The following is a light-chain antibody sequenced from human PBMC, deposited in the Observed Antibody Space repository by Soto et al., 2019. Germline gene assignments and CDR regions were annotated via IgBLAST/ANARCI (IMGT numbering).Light chain of an antibody. CDR2: DAY. J-gene: IGKJ2*02. V-gene: IGKV3-11*01. Sequence: EVLLTQSPYTLPLSPGETATLSCRASQSVDRYVDWYQQKVGQAPRLLIYDAYTRTTGVGARFTGSGSATDFSLTITSLEPEDFEVYFCQQRGKWPSTFGPGTKVDIK. CDR1: QSVDRY. CDR3: QQRGKWPST.